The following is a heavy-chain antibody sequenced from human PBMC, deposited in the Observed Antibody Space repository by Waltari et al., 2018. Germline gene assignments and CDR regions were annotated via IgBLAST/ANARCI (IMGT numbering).Heavy chain of an antibody. J-gene: IGHJ4*02. V-gene: IGHV7-4-1*02. CDR3: ARGLRSTESLDY. D-gene: IGHD4-17*01. Sequence: QVHLVQPGSELKKPGSSVRISCKASGYSFNTYAMNWVRQAPGQGLEWVGWIHTGSGNLTYARDFIGRIVFSLDISASTAYLGIRGLQAEDTAVYYCARGLRSTESLDYWGRGTLVTVSS. CDR1: GYSFNTYA. CDR2: IHTGSGNL.